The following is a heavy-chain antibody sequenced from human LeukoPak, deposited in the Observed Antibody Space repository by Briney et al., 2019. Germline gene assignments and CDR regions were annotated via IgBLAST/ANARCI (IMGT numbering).Heavy chain of an antibody. CDR1: GGSISSSSYY. J-gene: IGHJ4*02. V-gene: IGHV4-39*01. CDR2: IYYSGCT. Sequence: SETLSLTCTVSGGSISSSSYYWGWIRQPPGKGLEWIGSIYYSGCTYYNPSLKSRVTISVDTSKNQFSLKLSSVTAADTAVYYCARHAVALAPILRYFARTEEPRYYFDYWGQGTLVTVSS. D-gene: IGHD3-9*01. CDR3: ARHAVALAPILRYFARTEEPRYYFDY.